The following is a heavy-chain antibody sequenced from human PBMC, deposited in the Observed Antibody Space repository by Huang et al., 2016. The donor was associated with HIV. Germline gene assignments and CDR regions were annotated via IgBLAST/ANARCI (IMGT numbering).Heavy chain of an antibody. V-gene: IGHV1-46*01. J-gene: IGHJ4*02. CDR1: GYIFTNYY. Sequence: QVQLVQSGTEVKKPGASVKVPCKPFGYIFTNYYLHWVRQAPGQGLEWMRIINPNDGVTTYAKTFHGRVTMNTDTSTNLVYMQLRSLRPDDTAVYYCARGNSFPRNFDYWGQGTLVTVSS. CDR3: ARGNSFPRNFDY. CDR2: INPNDGVT. D-gene: IGHD2-21*01.